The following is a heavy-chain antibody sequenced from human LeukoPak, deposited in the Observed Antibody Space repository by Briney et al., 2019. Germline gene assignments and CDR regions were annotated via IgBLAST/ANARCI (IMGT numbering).Heavy chain of an antibody. CDR3: VSAPNPFYLDH. Sequence: PGGSLRLSCVASGFTFTTHWMTWVRQVPGKGLEWVANIKPDGSEKYYVDSVEGRFAISRDNTKNSLYLQMNNLRAEDTGLYFCVSAPNPFYLDHWGQGALVTVSS. CDR2: IKPDGSEK. CDR1: GFTFTTHW. J-gene: IGHJ4*02. V-gene: IGHV3-7*01.